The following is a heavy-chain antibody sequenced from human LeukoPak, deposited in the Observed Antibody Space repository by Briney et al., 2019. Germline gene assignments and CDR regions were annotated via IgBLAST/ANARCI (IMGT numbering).Heavy chain of an antibody. CDR3: ARDLRDGYPHFDP. J-gene: IGHJ5*02. CDR2: IYYSGST. V-gene: IGHV4-31*03. Sequence: SETLSLTCTVSGGSISSGDYYWSWIRQHPGKGLEWIGYIYYSGSTYYNPSLKSRVTISVDMSKNQFSLKLSSVTAADTAVYYCARDLRDGYPHFDPRGQGTLVTVSS. D-gene: IGHD5-24*01. CDR1: GGSISSGDYY.